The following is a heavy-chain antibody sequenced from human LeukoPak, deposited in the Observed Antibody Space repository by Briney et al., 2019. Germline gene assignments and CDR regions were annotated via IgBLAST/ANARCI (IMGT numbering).Heavy chain of an antibody. CDR2: INHSGST. CDR3: ARDWSGYYDYYFDY. D-gene: IGHD3-3*01. V-gene: IGHV4-34*01. J-gene: IGHJ4*02. CDR1: GESFSNYY. Sequence: SETLSLTCAVYGESFSNYYWSWIRQSPGKGLEWIGEINHSGSTNYNPSLKSRVTISVDTSKNQFPLKLSSVTAADTAVYYCARDWSGYYDYYFDYWGQGTLVTVSS.